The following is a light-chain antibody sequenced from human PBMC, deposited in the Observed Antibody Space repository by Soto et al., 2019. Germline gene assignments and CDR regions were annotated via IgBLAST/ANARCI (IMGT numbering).Light chain of an antibody. CDR1: QSVSSSY. CDR2: GAS. CDR3: QQYDCSPLT. Sequence: EMVLTQSPGTLSSSPGERATLSWRASQSVSSSYLAWYQQKPGQAPRLLIYGASSRATGIPDRFSGSGSGTDFTLTISSLVPEDFAVYYCQQYDCSPLTFGGGTKVEI. V-gene: IGKV3-20*01. J-gene: IGKJ4*01.